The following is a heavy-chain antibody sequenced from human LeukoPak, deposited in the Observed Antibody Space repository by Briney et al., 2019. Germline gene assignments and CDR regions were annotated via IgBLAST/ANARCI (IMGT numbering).Heavy chain of an antibody. CDR1: GFTFSSYW. V-gene: IGHV3-7*01. Sequence: GGSLRLSCAASGFTFSSYWMSWVRQAPGKGLEWVANIKQDGSEKYYVDSVKGRFTISRDNAKNSLYLQMNSLRAEDTAVYYCARDPYHWGLRPHYFDYWGQGTLVTVSS. J-gene: IGHJ4*02. CDR2: IKQDGSEK. CDR3: ARDPYHWGLRPHYFDY. D-gene: IGHD1-1*01.